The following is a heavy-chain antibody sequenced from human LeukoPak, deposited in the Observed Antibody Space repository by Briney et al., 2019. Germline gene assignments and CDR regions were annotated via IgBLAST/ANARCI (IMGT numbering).Heavy chain of an antibody. Sequence: QAGGSLRLSCVASGFTVSSHYMSWVRQAPGKGLEWVSLLYTGGRTYYADPVEGRFTISRDDSKNTVYLHMNTVRAEDTAMYYCARGGVNYWNPRYWGQGTLVTVSS. CDR2: LYTGGRT. J-gene: IGHJ4*02. CDR1: GFTVSSHY. V-gene: IGHV3-53*01. D-gene: IGHD1-1*01. CDR3: ARGGVNYWNPRY.